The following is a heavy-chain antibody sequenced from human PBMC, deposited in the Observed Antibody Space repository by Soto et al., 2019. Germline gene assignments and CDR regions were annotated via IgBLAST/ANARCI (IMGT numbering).Heavy chain of an antibody. J-gene: IGHJ4*02. CDR1: GFTFSSYA. CDR3: ARPPVIYGDYDY. D-gene: IGHD4-17*01. Sequence: GGSLRLSCAASGFTFSSYAMHWVRQAPGKGLEWVAVISYDGSNKYYADSVKGRFTISRDNSKNTLYLQMNSLRAEDTAVYYCARPPVIYGDYDYWGQGTLVTVSS. CDR2: ISYDGSNK. V-gene: IGHV3-30-3*01.